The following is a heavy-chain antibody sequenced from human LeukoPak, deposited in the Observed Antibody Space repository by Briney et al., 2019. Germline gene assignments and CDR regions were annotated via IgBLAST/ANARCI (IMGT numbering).Heavy chain of an antibody. D-gene: IGHD3-22*01. Sequence: GGSLRLSCAASGFTFSNYEMNWVRQAPGKGLEWVSYISSSSSTIYHADSVKGRFTISRDNAKNSLYLQMSSLRDEDTAVYYCARDDTMIFDYWGQGTLVTVSS. CDR3: ARDDTMIFDY. J-gene: IGHJ4*02. CDR2: ISSSSSTI. CDR1: GFTFSNYE. V-gene: IGHV3-48*02.